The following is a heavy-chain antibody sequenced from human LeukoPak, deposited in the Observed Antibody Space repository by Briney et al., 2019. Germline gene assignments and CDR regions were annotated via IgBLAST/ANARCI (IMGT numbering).Heavy chain of an antibody. J-gene: IGHJ6*02. V-gene: IGHV1-18*01. CDR3: ARGPVVPAATPRYYYYGMDV. Sequence: AASVKVSCKASGYTFTSYGISWVRQATGQGLEWMGWISAYNGNTNYAQKLQGRVTMTTDTSTSTAYMELRSLRSDDTAVYYCARGPVVPAATPRYYYYGMDVWGQGTTVTVSS. D-gene: IGHD2-2*01. CDR2: ISAYNGNT. CDR1: GYTFTSYG.